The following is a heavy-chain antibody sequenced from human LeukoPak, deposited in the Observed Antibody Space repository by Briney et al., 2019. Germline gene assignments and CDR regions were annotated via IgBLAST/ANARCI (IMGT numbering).Heavy chain of an antibody. CDR2: IIPIFGTA. V-gene: IGHV1-69*13. J-gene: IGHJ4*02. D-gene: IGHD3-22*01. CDR3: ARGPSYYYDSSGYYSID. CDR1: GGTFSSYA. Sequence: SVTVSCKASGGTFSSYAISWVRQAPGQGLEWMGGIIPIFGTANYAQKFQGRVTITADESTSTAYVELSSLRSEDTAVYYCARGPSYYYDSSGYYSIDWGQGTLVTVSS.